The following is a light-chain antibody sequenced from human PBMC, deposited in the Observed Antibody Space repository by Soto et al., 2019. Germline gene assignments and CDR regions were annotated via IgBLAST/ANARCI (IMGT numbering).Light chain of an antibody. CDR1: QHISDY. CDR3: HQYFNPRT. J-gene: IGKJ4*01. CDR2: DGT. Sequence: DTRLTQSPSSMSASVGDRVTITCQASQHISDYLNWYQQKPGKAPKLLIYDGTKLETGVPSRFSGIGSGTEFTFTISSMTPEDTATYYCHQYFNPRTFGGGTKVDIK. V-gene: IGKV1-33*01.